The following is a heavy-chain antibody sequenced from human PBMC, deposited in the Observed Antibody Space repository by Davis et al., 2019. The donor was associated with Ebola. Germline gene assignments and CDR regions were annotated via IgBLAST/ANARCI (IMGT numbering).Heavy chain of an antibody. V-gene: IGHV3-74*01. CDR2: INSDGSST. J-gene: IGHJ6*02. CDR1: GFTFSSYW. CDR3: ARERQLWGYYYYGMDV. D-gene: IGHD6-6*01. Sequence: GESLKISCAVSGFTFSSYWMHWVRQAPGKGLVWVSRINSDGSSTSYADSVKGRFTISRDNAKNTLYLQMNSLRAEDTAVYYCARERQLWGYYYYGMDVWGQGTTVTVSS.